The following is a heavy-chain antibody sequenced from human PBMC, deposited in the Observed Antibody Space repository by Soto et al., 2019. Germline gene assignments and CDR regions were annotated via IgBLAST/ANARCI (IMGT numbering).Heavy chain of an antibody. CDR3: GRNVLAVTEDAVDV. D-gene: IGHD6-6*01. Sequence: VQLSESGGGLVQPGGSLRLSCAASGFTFSSYTMSWVRQAPGKGLEWVSSFSGRDATTYYADSVKGRFTISRDNAKNSLFLQMNSLRAEDTAVYFCGRNVLAVTEDAVDVWGQGTMVTVSS. J-gene: IGHJ3*01. V-gene: IGHV3-23*01. CDR2: FSGRDATT. CDR1: GFTFSSYT.